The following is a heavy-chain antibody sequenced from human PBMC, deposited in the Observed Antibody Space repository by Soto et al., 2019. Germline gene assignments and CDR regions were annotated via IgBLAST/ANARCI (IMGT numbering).Heavy chain of an antibody. CDR3: AHYANSGFGFSG. CDR2: TYHRGTT. Sequence: PEKLALTYTVSVASISSYYWSWIRQPPGKGLEWMGFTYHRGTTNYNPSLKRRVTIVGDTSKNQFSLRLRSVTAADTAVYLCAHYANSGFGFSGGGQ. J-gene: IGHJ1*01. CDR1: VASISSYY. D-gene: IGHD3-22*01. V-gene: IGHV4-59*13.